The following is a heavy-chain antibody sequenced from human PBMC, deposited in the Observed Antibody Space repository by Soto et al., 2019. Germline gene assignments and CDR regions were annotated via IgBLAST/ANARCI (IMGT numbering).Heavy chain of an antibody. J-gene: IGHJ4*02. Sequence: ESGGGVVQPGRSLRLSCAASGFTFSSYGMHWVRQAPGKGLEWVAVIWYDGSNKYYADSVKGRFTISRDNSKNTLYLQMNSLRAEDTAVYYCARDGDYYDSSGYYDYWGQGTLVTVSS. V-gene: IGHV3-33*01. CDR1: GFTFSSYG. CDR2: IWYDGSNK. D-gene: IGHD3-22*01. CDR3: ARDGDYYDSSGYYDY.